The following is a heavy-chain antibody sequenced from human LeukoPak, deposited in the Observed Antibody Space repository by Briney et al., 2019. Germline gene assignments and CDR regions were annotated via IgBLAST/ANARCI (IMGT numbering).Heavy chain of an antibody. D-gene: IGHD2-21*02. J-gene: IGHJ5*02. CDR2: FYTSGST. CDR3: VRTVYCGGDCYPS. CDR1: GGSISSGSYY. V-gene: IGHV4-61*02. Sequence: SETLSPTCTVSGGSISSGSYYWSWIRQPAGKGLEWMGRFYTSGSTNYNPSLKSRVTISVDPSKNQFSLKLSSVTAADTAVYYCVRTVYCGGDCYPSWGQGTLVTVSS.